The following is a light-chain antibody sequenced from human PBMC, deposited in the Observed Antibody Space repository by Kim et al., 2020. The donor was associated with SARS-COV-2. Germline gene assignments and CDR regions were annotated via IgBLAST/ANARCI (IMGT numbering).Light chain of an antibody. CDR2: DGN. CDR1: FSGIDGYKY. Sequence: QSALTQPASVSGSPGQSITISCTGIFSGIDGYKYVSWYQQNPGKAPKLMIYDGNKRPSGVSNRFSGSKSDNTASLTISGLQAGDEADYYCTSYRSDNTWVFGGGTKLTVL. CDR3: TSYRSDNTWV. V-gene: IGLV2-14*01. J-gene: IGLJ3*02.